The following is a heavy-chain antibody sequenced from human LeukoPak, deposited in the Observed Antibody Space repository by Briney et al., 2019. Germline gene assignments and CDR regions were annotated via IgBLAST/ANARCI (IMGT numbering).Heavy chain of an antibody. J-gene: IGHJ5*02. Sequence: GGSLRLSCVASGFSFDKFGMHWVRQAPGKGLEYVSSVSADESGKYYTKSVRGRFSISRDNSKNTMYLQLGNLRPDNMGIYYCASLDRSEIPWGPGTLVTVSS. CDR2: VSADESGK. V-gene: IGHV3-64*01. CDR3: ASLDRSEIP. CDR1: GFSFDKFG. D-gene: IGHD1-26*01.